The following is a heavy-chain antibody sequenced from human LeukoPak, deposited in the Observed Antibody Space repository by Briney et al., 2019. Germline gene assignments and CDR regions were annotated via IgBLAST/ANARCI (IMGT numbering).Heavy chain of an antibody. Sequence: GGSLRLSCAASGFTFRDYGMHWVRQAPGKGLEWLAVISYDGSKEYYADSVKGRFIISRDNSKNTVYLQMSSLRPEETAVYYCARSFGGSYPHFDYWGQGALVTVSS. D-gene: IGHD1-26*01. V-gene: IGHV3-30*03. CDR2: ISYDGSKE. CDR3: ARSFGGSYPHFDY. J-gene: IGHJ4*02. CDR1: GFTFRDYG.